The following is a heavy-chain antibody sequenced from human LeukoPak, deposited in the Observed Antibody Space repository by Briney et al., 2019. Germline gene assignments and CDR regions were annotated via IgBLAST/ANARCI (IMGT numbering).Heavy chain of an antibody. CDR3: ARGPYYYDSSGYRN. Sequence: SETLSLTCAVYGGSFSGYYWSWIRQPPGKGLEWIGEINHSGSTNYNPSLKSRVTISVDTSKNQFSLKLSSVTAADTAVYYCARGPYYYDSSGYRNWGQGTLVTVSS. D-gene: IGHD3-22*01. J-gene: IGHJ4*02. CDR1: GGSFSGYY. CDR2: INHSGST. V-gene: IGHV4-34*01.